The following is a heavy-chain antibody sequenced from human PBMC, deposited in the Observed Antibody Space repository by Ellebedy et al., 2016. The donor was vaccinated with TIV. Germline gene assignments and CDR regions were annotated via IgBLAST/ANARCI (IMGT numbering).Heavy chain of an antibody. V-gene: IGHV3-7*03. Sequence: PGGSLRLSCAASGFTFSSNWMSWVRQAPGKGLELVAKIKEDGSLKYYVDAVKGRFAISRDNAKNSLYLEMNSLRAEDTAVYYCARYGNLGYWGQGNLVTVSS. J-gene: IGHJ4*02. D-gene: IGHD1-1*01. CDR2: IKEDGSLK. CDR1: GFTFSSNW. CDR3: ARYGNLGY.